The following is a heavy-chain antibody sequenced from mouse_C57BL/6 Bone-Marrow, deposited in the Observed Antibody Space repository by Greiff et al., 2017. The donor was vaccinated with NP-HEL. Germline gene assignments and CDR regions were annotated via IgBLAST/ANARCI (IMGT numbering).Heavy chain of an antibody. CDR1: GFTFSSYA. V-gene: IGHV5-4*01. D-gene: IGHD1-1*02. Sequence: DVKLVESGGGLVKPGGSLKLSCAASGFTFSSYAMSWVRQTPEKRLEWVATISDGGSYTYYPDNVKGRFTFSRDNSKNKQYLQMNHLKSEDAAMYYCARDGGGFSYYFDYWGQGTTLTVSS. CDR3: ARDGGGFSYYFDY. J-gene: IGHJ2*01. CDR2: ISDGGSYT.